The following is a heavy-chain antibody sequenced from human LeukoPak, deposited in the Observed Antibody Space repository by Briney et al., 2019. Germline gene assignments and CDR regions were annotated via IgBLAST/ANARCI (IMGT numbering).Heavy chain of an antibody. D-gene: IGHD6-19*01. V-gene: IGHV3-43D*04. CDR3: AKDTGRVSSSGSYGTFDI. Sequence: PGGSLRLSCAASGFTFDDYAMHWVRQAPGKGLEWVSLISWDGGSTYYADSVKGRFTISRDNSKNSLYLQMNSLRAEDTALYYCAKDTGRVSSSGSYGTFDIWGQGTMVTVSS. J-gene: IGHJ3*02. CDR1: GFTFDDYA. CDR2: ISWDGGST.